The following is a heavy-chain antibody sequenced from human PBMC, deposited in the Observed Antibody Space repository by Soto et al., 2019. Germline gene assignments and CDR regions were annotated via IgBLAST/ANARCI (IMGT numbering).Heavy chain of an antibody. D-gene: IGHD3-22*01. V-gene: IGHV1-46*01. Sequence: ASVKFSCKASGYTFTSYYMHWVRQAPGQGLEWMGIINPSGGSTSYAQKFQGRVTMTRDTSTSTVYMELSSLRSEDTAVYYCARDRYYDSSGSYFDYWGQGTLVTVSS. CDR3: ARDRYYDSSGSYFDY. CDR1: GYTFTSYY. J-gene: IGHJ4*02. CDR2: INPSGGST.